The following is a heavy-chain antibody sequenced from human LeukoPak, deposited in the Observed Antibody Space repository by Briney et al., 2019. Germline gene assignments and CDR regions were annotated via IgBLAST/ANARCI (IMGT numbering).Heavy chain of an antibody. CDR1: GFTFSSYV. J-gene: IGHJ4*02. D-gene: IGHD3-10*01. V-gene: IGHV3-30*02. CDR2: LRSDASYQ. Sequence: PGGSLRLSCAASGFTFSSYVMHWVRQAPGKGLAWVAYLRSDASYQGYPDSVKGRFTISRDSSKNTIYLHMNSLRTEDTAVYFCAKGGDRGNYYFDSWGQGTLVSVSS. CDR3: AKGGDRGNYYFDS.